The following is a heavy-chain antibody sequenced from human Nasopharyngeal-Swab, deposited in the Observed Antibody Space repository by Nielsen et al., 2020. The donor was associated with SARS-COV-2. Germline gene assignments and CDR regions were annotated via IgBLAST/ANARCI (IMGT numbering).Heavy chain of an antibody. D-gene: IGHD1-7*01. V-gene: IGHV2-26*01. CDR2: IFSNDEK. CDR1: GFSLSNARMG. CDR3: ARIQLELRLFYFYYSMDV. J-gene: IGHJ6*03. Sequence: SGPTLVKPTETLTLTCTVSGFSLSNARMGVGWIRQPPGRALEPLAHIFSNDEKSYSTSLKSRLTISKDTSKSQVVLTMTNMDPVDTATYYCARIQLELRLFYFYYSMDVWGKGTTVTVSS.